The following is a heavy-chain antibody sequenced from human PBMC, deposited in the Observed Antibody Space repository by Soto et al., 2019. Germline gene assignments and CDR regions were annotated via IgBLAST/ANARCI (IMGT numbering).Heavy chain of an antibody. CDR1: GYTLTELS. Sequence: ASVKVSCKVSGYTLTELSMHWVRQAPGKGLEWMGGFDPEDGETIYAQKFQGRVTITVDESTSTAYMELSSLRSEDTAVYYCARHDCISTSCYYYYYYSMDVWGQGTTVTVSS. D-gene: IGHD2-2*01. V-gene: IGHV1-24*01. J-gene: IGHJ6*02. CDR2: FDPEDGET. CDR3: ARHDCISTSCYYYYYYSMDV.